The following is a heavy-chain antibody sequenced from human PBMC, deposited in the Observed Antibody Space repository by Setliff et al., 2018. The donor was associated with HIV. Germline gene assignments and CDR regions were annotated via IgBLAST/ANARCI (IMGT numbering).Heavy chain of an antibody. J-gene: IGHJ6*03. Sequence: GASVKVSCKASGGTFSSYAISWVRQAPGQGLEWMGGIIPIFGTANYAQKFQGRVTMTRNTSISTAYMELSSLRSEDTAMYYCARVLRGSSGWYGYYYMDVWGKGTTVTVSS. CDR1: GGTFSSYA. CDR3: ARVLRGSSGWYGYYYMDV. V-gene: IGHV1-69*05. D-gene: IGHD6-19*01. CDR2: IIPIFGTA.